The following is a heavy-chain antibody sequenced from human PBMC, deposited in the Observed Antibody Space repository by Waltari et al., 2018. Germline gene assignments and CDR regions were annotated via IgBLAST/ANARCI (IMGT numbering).Heavy chain of an antibody. CDR2: IYYSGRT. CDR3: ARDKIAAADYYYGMDV. Sequence: QVQLQESGPGLVKPSQTLSLTCTVSVGSISSGGYYWSWIRQHPGKGLEWIGYIYYSGRTYYNPSLKSRVTISVDTSKSQFSLKLSSVTAADTAVYYCARDKIAAADYYYGMDVWGQGTTVTVSS. V-gene: IGHV4-31*03. D-gene: IGHD6-13*01. CDR1: VGSISSGGYY. J-gene: IGHJ6*02.